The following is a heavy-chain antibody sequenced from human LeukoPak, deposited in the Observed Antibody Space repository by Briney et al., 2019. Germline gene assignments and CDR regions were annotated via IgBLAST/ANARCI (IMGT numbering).Heavy chain of an antibody. CDR3: AKDTVVTPELDY. J-gene: IGHJ4*02. V-gene: IGHV3-30*18. CDR1: GFTFSSYG. D-gene: IGHD4-23*01. Sequence: PGGSLRLSCAASGFTFSSYGMHWVRQAPGKGLEWVAVISYDGSNKYYADSVKGRFTISRDNSKNTLYLQMNSLRAEDTAVYYCAKDTVVTPELDYWGQGTLVTVSS. CDR2: ISYDGSNK.